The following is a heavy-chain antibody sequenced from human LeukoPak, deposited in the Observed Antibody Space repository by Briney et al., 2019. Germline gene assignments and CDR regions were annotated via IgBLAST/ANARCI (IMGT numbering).Heavy chain of an antibody. V-gene: IGHV1-8*03. D-gene: IGHD1-26*01. CDR1: GYTFTSYD. J-gene: IGHJ3*02. CDR2: MNPNSGNT. CDR3: ARGGIVGATIDAFDI. Sequence: GASVKVSCKASGYTFTSYDINWVRQATGQGLEWKGWMNPNSGNTGYAQKFQGRVTITRNTSISTAYMELSSLRSEDTAVYYCARGGIVGATIDAFDIWGQGTMVTVSS.